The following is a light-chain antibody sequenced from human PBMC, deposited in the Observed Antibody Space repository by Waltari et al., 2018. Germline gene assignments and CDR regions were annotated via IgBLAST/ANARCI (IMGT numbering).Light chain of an antibody. Sequence: QSALTPPPSASGSPGQSGPIPCTGPSSDVGGYTYVSCYQQHPGKAPTLMIFEVNTRPSRVPDRFSGSKSGNTASLTVSGLQAEDEADYYCSSYAGSRGVFGTGTKVTVL. V-gene: IGLV2-8*01. CDR3: SSYAGSRGV. CDR1: SSDVGGYTY. CDR2: EVN. J-gene: IGLJ1*01.